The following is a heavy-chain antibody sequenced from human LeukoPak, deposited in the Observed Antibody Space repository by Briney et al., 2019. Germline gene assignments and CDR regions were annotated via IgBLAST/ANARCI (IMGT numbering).Heavy chain of an antibody. J-gene: IGHJ4*02. CDR3: ARDQILVDSSGYYYLLDY. V-gene: IGHV1-46*01. CDR2: INPSGGST. CDR1: GYTFTSYY. D-gene: IGHD3-22*01. Sequence: GASVKVSCKASGYTFTSYYMHWVRQAPGQGLEWMGIINPSGGSTSYAQKFQGRVTMTRDTSTSTVYMELSSLRSEDTAVYYCARDQILVDSSGYYYLLDYWGQGTLVTVSS.